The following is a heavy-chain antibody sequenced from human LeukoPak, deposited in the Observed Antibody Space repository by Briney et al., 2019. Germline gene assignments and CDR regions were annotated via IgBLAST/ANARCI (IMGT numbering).Heavy chain of an antibody. CDR3: ARGGCNSTSCYLIWMYMDV. V-gene: IGHV4-34*01. CDR2: VNDRGST. CDR1: GGSFSDYY. D-gene: IGHD2-2*01. Sequence: SETLSLTCAVYGGSFSDYYWNWIRQPPGKGLEWIGEVNDRGSTNYNPSLKGRVSISVDTTKKEFSLRLSSVTAADTAVYYCARGGCNSTSCYLIWMYMDVWGKGTTVTVSS. J-gene: IGHJ6*03.